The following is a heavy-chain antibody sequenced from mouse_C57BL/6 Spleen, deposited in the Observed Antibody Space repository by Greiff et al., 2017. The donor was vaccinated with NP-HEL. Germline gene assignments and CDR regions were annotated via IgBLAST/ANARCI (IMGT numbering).Heavy chain of an antibody. CDR3: ARHLTGYAMDY. CDR2: ISSGGSYT. V-gene: IGHV5-6*01. J-gene: IGHJ4*01. Sequence: EVKLVESGGDLVKPGGSLKLSCAASGFTFSSYGMSWVRQTPDKRLEWVATISSGGSYTYYPDSVKGRFTISRDNAKNTLYLQMSSLKSEDTAMYYCARHLTGYAMDYWGQGTSVTVSS. D-gene: IGHD4-1*01. CDR1: GFTFSSYG.